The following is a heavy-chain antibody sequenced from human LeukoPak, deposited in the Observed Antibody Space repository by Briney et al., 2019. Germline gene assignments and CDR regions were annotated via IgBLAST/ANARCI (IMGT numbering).Heavy chain of an antibody. CDR1: GGSISSYY. J-gene: IGHJ3*02. CDR3: ASEVRGVIPGAFDI. V-gene: IGHV4-59*01. Sequence: PSETLSLTCTVPGGSISSYYWSWIRQPPGKGLEWIGYIYYSGSTNYNPSLKSRVTISVDTSKNQFSLKLSSVTAADTAVYYCASEVRGVIPGAFDIWGQGTMVTVSS. D-gene: IGHD3-10*01. CDR2: IYYSGST.